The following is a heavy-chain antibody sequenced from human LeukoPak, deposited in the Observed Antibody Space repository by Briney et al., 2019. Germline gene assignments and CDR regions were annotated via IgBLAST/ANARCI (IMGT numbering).Heavy chain of an antibody. J-gene: IGHJ6*02. CDR2: ISAYNGNT. V-gene: IGHV1-18*01. CDR1: GYTFTSYG. D-gene: IGHD4-23*01. CDR3: ARDFAATVDYYYYGMDV. Sequence: ASVKVSCKASGYTFTSYGISWVRQAPGQGLEWMGWISAYNGNTNYAQKLQGRVTMTTDTSTSTAYMELRSLRSDDTAVYYCARDFAATVDYYYYGMDVWGQGTTVTVSS.